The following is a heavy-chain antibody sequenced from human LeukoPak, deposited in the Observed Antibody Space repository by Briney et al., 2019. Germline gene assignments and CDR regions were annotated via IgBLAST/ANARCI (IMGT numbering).Heavy chain of an antibody. J-gene: IGHJ3*02. V-gene: IGHV4-4*02. CDR3: ARVLWDYYDSSGYDAFDI. Sequence: SETLSLTCAVSGGSISSSNWWSWVRQPPGKGLEWIGEIYHSGSTNYNPSLKSRVTISVDKSKNQFSLKLSSVTAADTAVYYCARVLWDYYDSSGYDAFDIWGQGTMVTVSS. CDR2: IYHSGST. CDR1: GGSISSSNW. D-gene: IGHD3-22*01.